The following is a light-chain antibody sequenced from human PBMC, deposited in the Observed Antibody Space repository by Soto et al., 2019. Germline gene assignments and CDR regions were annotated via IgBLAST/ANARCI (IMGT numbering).Light chain of an antibody. J-gene: IGLJ1*01. Sequence: QSALTQPRSVSGSPGQSVTISCTGTSSDVGGSNYVSWYQQYPGKAPKLLIYDVTKRPSGVPDRFSGSKSGNTASLPISGLQAEDEADYYCCAYAGSYSHYVFGTGTKLTVL. CDR1: SSDVGGSNY. V-gene: IGLV2-11*01. CDR2: DVT. CDR3: CAYAGSYSHYV.